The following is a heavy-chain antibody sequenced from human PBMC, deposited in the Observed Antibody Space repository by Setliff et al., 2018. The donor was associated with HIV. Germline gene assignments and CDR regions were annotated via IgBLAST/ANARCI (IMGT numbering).Heavy chain of an antibody. V-gene: IGHV1-69-2*01. CDR2: VDPKNGKT. J-gene: IGHJ4*02. CDR3: ATLDYYGSQTYNLALHY. D-gene: IGHD3-10*01. Sequence: GASVKVSCKASGYTLTDYYMHWVQQAPGKGLEWMGRVDPKNGKTLYAENLRGRITITADTSTDTAYMELNSLRSEDTAMYYCATLDYYGSQTYNLALHYWGQGTLVTVSS. CDR1: GYTLTDYY.